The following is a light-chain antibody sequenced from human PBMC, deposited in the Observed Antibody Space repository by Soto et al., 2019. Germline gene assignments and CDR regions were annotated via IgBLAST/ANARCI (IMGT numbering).Light chain of an antibody. CDR2: DAS. CDR3: QQYNSYLYT. V-gene: IGKV1-5*01. J-gene: IGKJ5*01. Sequence: DIQRTPSPSTLSASIGETVSITCRARQSISSWLAWYQQKPGKAPKLRIYDASNLESGVPSRFSGSGSGTEFTLTISSLQPDDFATYYCQQYNSYLYTFGQGKRLEIK. CDR1: QSISSW.